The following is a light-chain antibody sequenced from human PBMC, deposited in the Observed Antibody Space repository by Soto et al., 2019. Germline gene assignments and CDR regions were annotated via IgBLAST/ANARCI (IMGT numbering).Light chain of an antibody. Sequence: QSVLTQSSSASAFLGSSVELTCTLSSGHSSYVIAWHQQQPAKAPRYLMKLEGSGSYNKGSGVPDRFSGSSSGADRYLTISNLQFEDEADYYCETWDSNTRVFGGGTKLTVL. CDR3: ETWDSNTRV. CDR2: LEGSGSY. V-gene: IGLV4-60*02. CDR1: SGHSSYV. J-gene: IGLJ3*02.